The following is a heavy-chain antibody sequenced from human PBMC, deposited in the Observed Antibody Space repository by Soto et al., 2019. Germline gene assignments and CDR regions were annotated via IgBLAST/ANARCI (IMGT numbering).Heavy chain of an antibody. CDR3: ARDGPGIAAASIAMYFQH. J-gene: IGHJ1*01. CDR2: ISYDGSNK. Sequence: QVQLVESGGGVVQPGRSLRLSCAASGFTFSSYAMHWVRQAPGKGLEWVAVISYDGSNKYYADSVKGRFTISRDNSKNPLYLQMNSLRAEDTAVYYCARDGPGIAAASIAMYFQHWGQGTLVTVSS. D-gene: IGHD6-13*01. V-gene: IGHV3-30-3*01. CDR1: GFTFSSYA.